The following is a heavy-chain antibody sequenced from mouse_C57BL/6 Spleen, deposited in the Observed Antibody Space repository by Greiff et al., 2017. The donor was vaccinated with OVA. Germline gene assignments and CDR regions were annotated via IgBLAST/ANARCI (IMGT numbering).Heavy chain of an antibody. D-gene: IGHD2-1*01. CDR3: ARNYVNYPGFTY. CDR2: IDPSDSYT. Sequence: QVQLQQPGAELVMPGASVKLSCKASGYTFTRYWMHWVKQRPGQGLEWIGEIDPSDSYTNYNQKFKGKSPLTVDKSSSTAYMQLSSLTSEDSAVYYCARNYVNYPGFTYWGQGTLVTVSA. CDR1: GYTFTRYW. J-gene: IGHJ3*01. V-gene: IGHV1-69*01.